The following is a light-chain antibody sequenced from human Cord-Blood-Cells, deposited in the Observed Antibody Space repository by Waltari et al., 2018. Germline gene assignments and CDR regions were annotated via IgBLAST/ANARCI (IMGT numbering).Light chain of an antibody. J-gene: IGKJ2*01. Sequence: LVMTQSPPTLSVSAGERATLSCRASQSVSSNLAWYQQKPGQAPRLLIYGASTRATGIPARFSGSGSGTEFTLTISSLQSEDFAVYYCQQYNNWPYTFGQGTKLEIK. V-gene: IGKV3-15*01. CDR1: QSVSSN. CDR3: QQYNNWPYT. CDR2: GAS.